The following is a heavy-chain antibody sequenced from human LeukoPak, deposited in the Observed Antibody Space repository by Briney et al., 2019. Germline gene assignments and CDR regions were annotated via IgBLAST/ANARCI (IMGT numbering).Heavy chain of an antibody. CDR2: IIPIFGTA. CDR1: GGTFSSYA. J-gene: IGHJ6*03. D-gene: IGHD3-22*01. CDR3: ARGTWLDSSGYYLAWGDYYYYMDV. V-gene: IGHV1-69*05. Sequence: GASVKVSCKASGGTFSSYAISWVRQAPGQGLEWMGGIIPIFGTANYAQKFQGRVTITTDESTSTAYMELSSLRSEDTAVYYCARGTWLDSSGYYLAWGDYYYYMDVWGKGTTVTVSS.